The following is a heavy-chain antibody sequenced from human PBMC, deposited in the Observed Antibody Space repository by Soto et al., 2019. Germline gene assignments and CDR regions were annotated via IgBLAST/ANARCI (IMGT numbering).Heavy chain of an antibody. J-gene: IGHJ3*01. V-gene: IGHV1-18*04. CDR1: GDTLNDYD. Sequence: SVQVTCNGSGDTLNDYDFTSVRLAPGQGLEWMGWVSCYNGETTYAQTLQGRVTMTKDTSTSTVYMELRGMRSDDTAVYYCARDDASRTRIRDFDGWRQRTRVTV. D-gene: IGHD3-10*01. CDR3: ARDDASRTRIRDFDG. CDR2: VSCYNGET.